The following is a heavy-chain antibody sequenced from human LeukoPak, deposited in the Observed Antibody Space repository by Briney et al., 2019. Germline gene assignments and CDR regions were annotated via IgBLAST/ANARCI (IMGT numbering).Heavy chain of an antibody. CDR2: IIPICGIT. CDR1: GGTFSSYA. CDR3: ARDARYCSSTSGPNDYYYYGMDV. V-gene: IGHV1-69*17. D-gene: IGHD2-2*01. Sequence: SLKLSCKASGGTFSSYAISWVRQAPGQGLEWLAWIIPICGITNYAQSFKGRVTMSADKSRSSAYMELSSLRSEDTAVYYCARDARYCSSTSGPNDYYYYGMDVWGQGTTFTVSS. J-gene: IGHJ6*02.